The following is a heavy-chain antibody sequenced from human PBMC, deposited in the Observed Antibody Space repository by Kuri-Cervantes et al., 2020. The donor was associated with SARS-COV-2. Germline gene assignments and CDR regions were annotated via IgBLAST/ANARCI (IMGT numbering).Heavy chain of an antibody. CDR3: ARKGGGYSSCCHDS. V-gene: IGHV3-23*03. CDR2: IYCGGSNT. CDR1: GFTFSSYA. Sequence: GESLKISCAASGFTFSSYAMSWVRQAPGKGLEWVAVIYCGGSNTYYADSVKGRFTISRDNSKNTLYLQMKSLRAEDTAVYYCARKGGGYSSCCHDSWGQGTLVTVSS. D-gene: IGHD6-13*01. J-gene: IGHJ4*02.